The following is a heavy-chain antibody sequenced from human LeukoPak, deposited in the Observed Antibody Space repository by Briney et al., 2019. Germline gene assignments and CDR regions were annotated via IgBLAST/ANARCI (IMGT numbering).Heavy chain of an antibody. CDR2: VDPEDGET. CDR3: ATNLMHYDILTGPWDY. Sequence: ASVKVSCKVSGYTFTDYYMHWVQQAPGKGLEWMGLVDPEDGETIYAEKFQGRVTITADTSTGTAYMELSSLRSEDTAVYYCATNLMHYDILTGPWDYWGQGTLVTVSS. CDR1: GYTFTDYY. V-gene: IGHV1-69-2*01. D-gene: IGHD3-9*01. J-gene: IGHJ4*02.